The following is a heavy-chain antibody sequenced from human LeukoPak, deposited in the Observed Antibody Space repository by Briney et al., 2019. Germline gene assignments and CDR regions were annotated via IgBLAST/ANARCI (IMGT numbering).Heavy chain of an antibody. V-gene: IGHV4-59*01. J-gene: IGHJ4*02. Sequence: SETLSLTCTVSDDSISDYYRGSIRQPPGKGLEWIGYFHNSGTSTYNPSLKSRVTISADTSKNQFSLKLNPLTTADTAVYYCTRGAGWLIDYWGQGILVTVSS. CDR3: TRGAGWLIDY. CDR2: FHNSGTS. CDR1: DDSISDYY. D-gene: IGHD3-16*01.